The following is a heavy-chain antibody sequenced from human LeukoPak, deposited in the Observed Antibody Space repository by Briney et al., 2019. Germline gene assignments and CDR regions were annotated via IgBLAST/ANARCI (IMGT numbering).Heavy chain of an antibody. D-gene: IGHD6-13*01. CDR1: GFTFSSYS. CDR2: ISSSSSYI. J-gene: IGHJ1*01. V-gene: IGHV3-21*04. Sequence: GGSLRLSCAASGFTFSSYSMNWVRQAPGKGLEWVSSISSSSSYIYYADSVKGRFTISRDNAKNTLYLQMNSLRAEDTAVYYCAREAAAGVEYFQHWGQGTLVTVSS. CDR3: AREAAAGVEYFQH.